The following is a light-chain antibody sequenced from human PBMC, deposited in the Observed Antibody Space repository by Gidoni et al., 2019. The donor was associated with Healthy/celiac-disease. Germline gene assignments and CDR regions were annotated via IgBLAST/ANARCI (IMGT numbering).Light chain of an antibody. J-gene: IGKJ5*01. V-gene: IGKV1-27*01. CDR2: SAS. CDR1: QGISSY. CDR3: QRTYNAI. Sequence: PHSPSSLSAPAGDRVTTTCRVSQGISSYLNWYRQKPGKVPKLPIYSASNLQSGVPSRFSGSGSGTDFTLTIRRVQHEDVETYYGQRTYNAIFGRGTRLEIK.